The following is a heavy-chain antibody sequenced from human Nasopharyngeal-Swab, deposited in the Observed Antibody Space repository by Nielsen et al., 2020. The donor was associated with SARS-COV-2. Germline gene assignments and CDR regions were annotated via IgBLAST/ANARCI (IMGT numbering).Heavy chain of an antibody. CDR1: GFTFSSYS. CDR3: ARWDYSNYDLDY. CDR2: ISSSSSYI. V-gene: IGHV3-21*01. J-gene: IGHJ4*02. D-gene: IGHD4-11*01. Sequence: GESLTISCAASGFTFSSYSMNWVRQAPGKGLEWVSSISSSSSYIYYADSVKGRFTISRDNAKNSLYLQMNSLRAEDTAVYYCARWDYSNYDLDYWGQGTLVTVSS.